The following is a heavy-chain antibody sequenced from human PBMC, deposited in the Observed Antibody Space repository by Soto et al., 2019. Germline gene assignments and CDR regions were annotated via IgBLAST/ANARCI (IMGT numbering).Heavy chain of an antibody. V-gene: IGHV3-23*01. CDR3: AKRSHDY. CDR2: ISGSGGST. Sequence: GGSLRLSSAPSGFTFSSYPMSWVRQAPGKGLEWVSAISGSGGSTYYADSVKGRFTISRDNSKNTPYLPMNSRRAEDTAVYGFAKRSHDYWGQRPLVNDSS. CDR1: GFTFSSYP. J-gene: IGHJ4*02.